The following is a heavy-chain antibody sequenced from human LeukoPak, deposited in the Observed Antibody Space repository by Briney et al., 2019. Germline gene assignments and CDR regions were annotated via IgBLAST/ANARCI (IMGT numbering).Heavy chain of an antibody. Sequence: GGFLRLSCAASGFTFSSYSMNWVRQAPGKGLEWVSSISSSSSYIYYADSVKGRFTISRDNAKNSLYLQMNSLRAEDTAVYYCASQPGIAVAGTDYWGQGTLVTVSS. D-gene: IGHD6-19*01. CDR3: ASQPGIAVAGTDY. J-gene: IGHJ4*02. CDR1: GFTFSSYS. CDR2: ISSSSSYI. V-gene: IGHV3-21*01.